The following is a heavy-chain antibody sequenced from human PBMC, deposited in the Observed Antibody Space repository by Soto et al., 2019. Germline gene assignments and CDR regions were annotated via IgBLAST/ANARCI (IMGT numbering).Heavy chain of an antibody. D-gene: IGHD4-17*01. Sequence: SETLSLTCSVSGSSVSGGVYYWTWIRQPPGKGLEWIGYIYNSKTTNYNASLRSRVTISVATSKNQFSLRLTSVTAADTAVYYCARYRDYGDYGYFDSWGQGTLVTVSS. CDR2: IYNSKTT. J-gene: IGHJ4*02. V-gene: IGHV4-61*08. CDR3: ARYRDYGDYGYFDS. CDR1: GSSVSGGVYY.